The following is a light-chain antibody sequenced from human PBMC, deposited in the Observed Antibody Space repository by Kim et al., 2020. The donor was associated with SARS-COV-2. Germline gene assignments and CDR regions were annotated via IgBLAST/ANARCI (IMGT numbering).Light chain of an antibody. V-gene: IGKV3-15*01. Sequence: SASPGDRVTLSCMASGRVGNNLAWYQLKPGQAPRLLIFGASTRATGIPATFSGSGSGTEFTLTISSLQSEDFAVYSCQQYNNWPYTFGQGTKLEIK. CDR1: GRVGNN. CDR3: QQYNNWPYT. CDR2: GAS. J-gene: IGKJ2*01.